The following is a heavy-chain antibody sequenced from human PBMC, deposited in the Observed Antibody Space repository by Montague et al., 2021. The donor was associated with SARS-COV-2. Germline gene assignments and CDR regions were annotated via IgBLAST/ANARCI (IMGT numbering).Heavy chain of an antibody. CDR1: GDSIRSSGYY. CDR3: ARAQNICFIANCVNYFDL. CDR2: VHYTGST. D-gene: IGHD1-1*01. V-gene: IGHV4-61*03. Sequence: SETLSLTGSVSGDSIRSSGYYWGWIRQPPGKGLEWIGYVHYTGSTKYNPSLKTRVTLSLDTPKNHFSLRLNSVTAADTAVYYCARAQNICFIANCVNYFDLWGLGALVSVSS. J-gene: IGHJ4*02.